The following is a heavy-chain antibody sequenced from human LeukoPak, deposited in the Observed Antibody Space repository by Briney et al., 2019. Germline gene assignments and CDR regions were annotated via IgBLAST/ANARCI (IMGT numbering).Heavy chain of an antibody. CDR2: INAGNGNT. CDR3: ASLDWGVSDFDY. Sequence: ASVKVSCKASGYTFISYAIHWVRQAPGQGLEWMGWINAGNGNTKYSQKFQGGITITRDTSATTAYMELSSLRPEDTAIYYCASLDWGVSDFDYWGQGTLVTVSS. D-gene: IGHD7-27*01. V-gene: IGHV1-3*01. CDR1: GYTFISYA. J-gene: IGHJ4*02.